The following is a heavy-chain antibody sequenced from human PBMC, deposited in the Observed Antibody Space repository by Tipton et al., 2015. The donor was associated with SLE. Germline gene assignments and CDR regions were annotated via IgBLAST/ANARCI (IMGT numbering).Heavy chain of an antibody. V-gene: IGHV4-61*08. CDR3: ARAYDSSGYYPRYFDY. D-gene: IGHD3-22*01. Sequence: TLSLTCTVSGGSISSGGYYWSWIRQPPGKGLEWIGYIYYSGSTNYNPSLKSRVTISVDTSKNQFSLKLSSVTAADTAVYYCARAYDSSGYYPRYFDYWGQGTLVTVSS. CDR1: GGSISSGGYY. CDR2: IYYSGST. J-gene: IGHJ4*02.